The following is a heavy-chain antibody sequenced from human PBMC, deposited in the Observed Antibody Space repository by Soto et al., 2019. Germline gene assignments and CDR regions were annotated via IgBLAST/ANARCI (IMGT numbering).Heavy chain of an antibody. V-gene: IGHV1-18*01. CDR3: ARDLPTYYYDSSGLLAPINYPIVTPGYYYYGMYV. J-gene: IGHJ6*02. CDR2: ISAYNGNT. Sequence: GASVKVSCKASGYTFTSYGISWVRQAPGQGLEWMGWISAYNGNTNYAQKLQGRVTMTTDTSTSTAYMELSSLRSDDTAVYYFARDLPTYYYDSSGLLAPINYPIVTPGYYYYGMYVWGQGTTVTVSS. CDR1: GYTFTSYG. D-gene: IGHD3-22*01.